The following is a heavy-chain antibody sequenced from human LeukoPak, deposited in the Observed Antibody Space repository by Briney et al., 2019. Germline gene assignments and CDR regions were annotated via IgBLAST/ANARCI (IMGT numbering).Heavy chain of an antibody. CDR1: GLSVRDAW. CDR3: TGPPD. CDR2: IKGKTAGGTT. J-gene: IGHJ4*02. V-gene: IGHV3-15*01. Sequence: PGGSLRLSCAASGLSVRDAWMSWVRQAPGKGLEWVGRIKGKTAGGTTDYVASVKGRFTISRDDSKNTLYLQMNSLSTEDTAVYYCTGPPDWGQGTLVTVSS.